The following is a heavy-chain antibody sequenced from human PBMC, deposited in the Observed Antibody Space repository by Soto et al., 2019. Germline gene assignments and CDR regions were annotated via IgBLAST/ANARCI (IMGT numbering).Heavy chain of an antibody. J-gene: IGHJ3*02. D-gene: IGHD2-21*02. Sequence: SETLSLTCAVYGGSVSSGSYYWSWIRQPPGKGLEWIGEMSHSGGTHFNPSLKSRVTISVDTSKNQFSLKMSFVTAADTALYYCARVGGGTATPVFDAFDIGGPGKMVTVPS. CDR1: GGSVSSGSYY. CDR2: MSHSGGT. CDR3: ARVGGGTATPVFDAFDI. V-gene: IGHV4-61*01.